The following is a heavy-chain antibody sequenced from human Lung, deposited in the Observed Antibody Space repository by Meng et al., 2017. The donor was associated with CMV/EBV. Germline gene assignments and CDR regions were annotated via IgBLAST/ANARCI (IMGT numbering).Heavy chain of an antibody. J-gene: IGHJ6*02. Sequence: LXCAVYGGPLSGHSWSWIRQPPGQGLEWIGDIYQRGSPNYNSSLKSRVTISLDTSRNPFSLNLKSLTAADGAVYFCARGLGYCNSATCYSYFYYAMDVWXQGTTVTVSS. D-gene: IGHD2-2*01. CDR3: ARGLGYCNSATCYSYFYYAMDV. V-gene: IGHV4-34*01. CDR2: IYQRGSP. CDR1: GGPLSGHS.